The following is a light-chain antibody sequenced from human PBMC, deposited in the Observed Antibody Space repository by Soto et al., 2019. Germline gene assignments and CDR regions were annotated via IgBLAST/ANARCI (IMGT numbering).Light chain of an antibody. CDR3: CSYAGSSTSPGVV. J-gene: IGLJ2*01. CDR2: EGS. Sequence: QSALTQPASVSGSPGQSITISCTGTSSDVGSYNLVSWYQQHPGKAPKLMIYEGSKRPSGVSNRFSGSKSGNMASLTISGLQAEDEADYYCCSYAGSSTSPGVVFGGGTQLDRP. V-gene: IGLV2-23*01. CDR1: SSDVGSYNL.